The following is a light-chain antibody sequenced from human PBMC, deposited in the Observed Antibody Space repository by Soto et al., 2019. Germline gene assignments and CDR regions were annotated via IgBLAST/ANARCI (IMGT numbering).Light chain of an antibody. CDR1: SNDVGSYNL. CDR2: GGS. J-gene: IGLJ1*01. Sequence: QSAVAQPASVSGSPGQSIAISCAGTSNDVGSYNLVSWYQHHPGKAPKLMIYGGSKRPSGVSDRFSGSKSGNTASLKISGLQAEDEADYYCCSFAGNSNYVFGTGTKVTVL. V-gene: IGLV2-23*01. CDR3: CSFAGNSNYV.